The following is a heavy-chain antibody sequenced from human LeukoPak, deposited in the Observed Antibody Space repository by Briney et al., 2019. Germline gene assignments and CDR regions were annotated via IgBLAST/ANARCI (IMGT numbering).Heavy chain of an antibody. CDR1: GFTFSSYA. V-gene: IGHV3-30-3*01. J-gene: IGHJ6*02. CDR3: ARDPPYGMDV. CDR2: ISYDGSNK. Sequence: PGGSLRLSCAASGFTFSSYAMHWVRQAPGKGLEWVAVISYDGSNKYYADSVKGRFTISRDNSKDTLYLQMSSVRVDDTAVYYCARDPPYGMDVWGQGTTVTVSS.